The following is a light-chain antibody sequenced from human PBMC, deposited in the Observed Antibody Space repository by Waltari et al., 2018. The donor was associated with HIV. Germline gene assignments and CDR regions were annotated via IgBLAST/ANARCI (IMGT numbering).Light chain of an antibody. J-gene: IGLJ3*02. Sequence: QSVLTQPPSVSAAPGQKVTISCSGSSSNIGNDYVSWYQHLPAAAPKLLIYDNDKRPSGIPDRFSGSKSGTSATLGITGLQTGDEADYYCGTWDTSLSGGVFGGGTKLTVL. CDR1: SSNIGNDY. V-gene: IGLV1-51*01. CDR3: GTWDTSLSGGV. CDR2: DND.